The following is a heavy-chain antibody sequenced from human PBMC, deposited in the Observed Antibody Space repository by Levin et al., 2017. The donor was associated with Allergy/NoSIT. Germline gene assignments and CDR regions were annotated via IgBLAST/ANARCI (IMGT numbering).Heavy chain of an antibody. Sequence: GGSLRLSCAASGFTFSSYSMNWVRQAPGKGLEWVSYISSSSSTIYYADSVKGRFTISRDNAKNSLYLQMNSLRAEDTAVYYCARDPSYDFWSGYYPYYYYYGMDVWGQGTTVTVSS. CDR3: ARDPSYDFWSGYYPYYYYYGMDV. CDR2: ISSSSSTI. D-gene: IGHD3-3*01. J-gene: IGHJ6*02. CDR1: GFTFSSYS. V-gene: IGHV3-48*01.